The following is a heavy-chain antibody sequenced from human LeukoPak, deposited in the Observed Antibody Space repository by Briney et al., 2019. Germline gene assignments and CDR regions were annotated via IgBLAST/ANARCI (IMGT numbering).Heavy chain of an antibody. CDR2: INPSAGST. CDR1: GYTFTSYY. Sequence: ASVKVSCKASGYTFTSYYMHWVRQAPGQGLEWMGIINPSAGSTTYGQNLQGRVTMTRDTSTSTVYMQLSSLRSEDTAVYYCARGEYAFDIWGQGTKVTVSS. CDR3: ARGEYAFDI. J-gene: IGHJ3*02. V-gene: IGHV1-46*04. D-gene: IGHD3-10*01.